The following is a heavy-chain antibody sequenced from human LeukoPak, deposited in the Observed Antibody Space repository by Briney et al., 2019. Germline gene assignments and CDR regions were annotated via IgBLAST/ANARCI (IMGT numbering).Heavy chain of an antibody. Sequence: GGSLRLSCAASGFTFSSYWMHWVRQAPGKGLVWVSCINSDGSSTSYADSVRGRFTISRDNAKNTLYLQMNSLRAEDAAVYYCARELVGAVAGFDYWGQGTLVTVSS. CDR3: ARELVGAVAGFDY. V-gene: IGHV3-74*01. CDR1: GFTFSSYW. CDR2: INSDGSST. J-gene: IGHJ4*02. D-gene: IGHD6-19*01.